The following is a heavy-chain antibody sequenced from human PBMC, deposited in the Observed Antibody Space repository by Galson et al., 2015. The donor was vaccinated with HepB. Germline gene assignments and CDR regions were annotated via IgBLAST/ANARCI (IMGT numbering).Heavy chain of an antibody. Sequence: SLRLSCAASGFTFSSYSMNWVRQAPGKGLEWVSSISSSSSYIYYADSVKGRFTISRDNAKNSLYLQMNSLRAEDTAVYYCARLPAAIFRYFDPRGRGTLVTVSS. CDR1: GFTFSSYS. V-gene: IGHV3-21*01. CDR2: ISSSSSYI. J-gene: IGHJ2*01. D-gene: IGHD2-2*01. CDR3: ARLPAAIFRYFDP.